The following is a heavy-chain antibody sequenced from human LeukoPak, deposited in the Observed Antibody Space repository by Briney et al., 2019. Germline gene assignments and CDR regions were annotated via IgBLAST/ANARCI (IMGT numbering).Heavy chain of an antibody. CDR2: ISGSGGST. CDR3: AKGLTKAVWLLPVFYGMDV. J-gene: IGHJ6*02. Sequence: GGSLRLSCAASGFTFSSYAMSWVRQAPGKGLEWVSAISGSGGSTYYADSVKGRFTISRDNSKNTLYLQMNSLRAEDTAVYYCAKGLTKAVWLLPVFYGMDVWGQGTTVTVSS. V-gene: IGHV3-23*01. CDR1: GFTFSSYA. D-gene: IGHD3-9*01.